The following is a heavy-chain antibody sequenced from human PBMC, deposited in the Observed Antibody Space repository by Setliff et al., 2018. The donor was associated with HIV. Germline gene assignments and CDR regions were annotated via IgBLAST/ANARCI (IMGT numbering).Heavy chain of an antibody. V-gene: IGHV1-3*01. Sequence: ASVKVSCKASGYSFSDYEISWVRQAPGQSLEWMGWINVGKGDTKYSQELQGRITLTTDTPANTAYMKLSSLRSDDTAVYFCARGALLAVFDFDHWGHGTLVTVSS. CDR2: INVGKGDT. J-gene: IGHJ4*01. D-gene: IGHD3-10*01. CDR3: ARGALLAVFDFDH. CDR1: GYSFSDYE.